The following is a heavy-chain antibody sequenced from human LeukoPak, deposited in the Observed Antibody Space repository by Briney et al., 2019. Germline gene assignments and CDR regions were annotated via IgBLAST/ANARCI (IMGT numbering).Heavy chain of an antibody. J-gene: IGHJ4*02. Sequence: GGSLRLSCAASGFTFSSYAMHWVRQAPGKGLEWVAVISYDGSNKYYADSVKGRFTISRDNAKNSLFLQMNSLRAEDTAVYYCAKDILAAGLFFDYWGQGALVTVSS. CDR1: GFTFSSYA. CDR2: ISYDGSNK. D-gene: IGHD6-13*01. CDR3: AKDILAAGLFFDY. V-gene: IGHV3-30-3*01.